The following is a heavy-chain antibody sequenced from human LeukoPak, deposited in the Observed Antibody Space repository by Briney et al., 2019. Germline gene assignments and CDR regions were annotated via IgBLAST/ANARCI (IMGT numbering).Heavy chain of an antibody. V-gene: IGHV3-30*03. CDR1: GFIFSSYG. Sequence: GGSLRLSCAASGFIFSSYGMHWVRQAPGKGLEWVAVISYDATNKYYADSVKGRFTISRDNSKNTLYLQMNSLRAEDTAVYYCATRFCSGGSCYPTYFHHWGQGTLVIVSS. CDR2: ISYDATNK. CDR3: ATRFCSGGSCYPTYFHH. J-gene: IGHJ1*01. D-gene: IGHD2-15*01.